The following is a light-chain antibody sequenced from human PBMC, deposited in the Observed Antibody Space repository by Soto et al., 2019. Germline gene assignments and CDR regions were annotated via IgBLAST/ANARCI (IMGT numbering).Light chain of an antibody. J-gene: IGKJ5*01. CDR1: QSISSW. V-gene: IGKV1-5*01. Sequence: QVTKSASYLPASVPARATITCRASQSISSWLAWYQQKPGKAPKLLIYDASSLESGVPLRFSGSGSGTDFTLTISSLQSDDFATYFCQQHTSYPLTFGQGTRLEI. CDR3: QQHTSYPLT. CDR2: DAS.